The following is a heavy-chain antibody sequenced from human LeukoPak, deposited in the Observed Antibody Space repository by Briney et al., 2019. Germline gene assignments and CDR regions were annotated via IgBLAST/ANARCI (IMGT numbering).Heavy chain of an antibody. D-gene: IGHD3-22*01. CDR2: INHSGST. CDR3: ARAGYYYDSSGYPSY. Sequence: PSETLSLTCAVYGGSFSGYYWSWIRQPPGKGLEWIGEINHSGSTNYNPSLKSRVTISVDTSKNQFSLKLSSVTAADTAVYYCARAGYYYDSSGYPSYWGQGTLVTVSS. CDR1: GGSFSGYY. J-gene: IGHJ4*02. V-gene: IGHV4-34*01.